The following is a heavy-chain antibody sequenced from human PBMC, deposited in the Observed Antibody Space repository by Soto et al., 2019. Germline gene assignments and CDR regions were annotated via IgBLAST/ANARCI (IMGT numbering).Heavy chain of an antibody. CDR1: GHTFTSYY. V-gene: IGHV1-46*01. J-gene: IGHJ6*02. CDR3: AREETYCGGDCSSRYPYYGMDV. D-gene: IGHD2-21*02. CDR2: INPSGGST. Sequence: ASVKVSCKASGHTFTSYYMHWVRQAPGQGLEWMGIINPSGGSTSYAQKFQGRVTMTRDTSTSTVYMELSSLRSEDTAVYYCAREETYCGGDCSSRYPYYGMDVWGQGTTVIVSS.